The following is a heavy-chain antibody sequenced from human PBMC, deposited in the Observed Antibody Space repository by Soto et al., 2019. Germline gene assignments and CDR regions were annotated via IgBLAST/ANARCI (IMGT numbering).Heavy chain of an antibody. Sequence: GGSLRLSCAASGFTFSSYAMHWVRQAPGKGLEWVAVISYDGSNKYYADSVKGRFTISRDNSKNTLYLQMNSLRAEDTAVYYCARESYSSSWYPRGSWYFDLWGRGTLVTVSS. CDR1: GFTFSSYA. CDR2: ISYDGSNK. J-gene: IGHJ2*01. V-gene: IGHV3-30-3*01. CDR3: ARESYSSSWYPRGSWYFDL. D-gene: IGHD6-13*01.